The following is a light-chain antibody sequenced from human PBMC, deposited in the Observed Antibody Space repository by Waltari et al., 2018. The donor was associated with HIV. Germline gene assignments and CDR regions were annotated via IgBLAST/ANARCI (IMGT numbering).Light chain of an antibody. Sequence: QSALTQPASVAGSLGQSITISCTGTRSDVGGYNYVSWYQQQNPGKAPRLMIFEVSSRPSGVSNRFSGSKSGITASLTISGLQAEDEADYYCSSYTSASTRVFGGGTKLIVL. CDR3: SSYTSASTRV. V-gene: IGLV2-14*03. J-gene: IGLJ3*02. CDR2: EVS. CDR1: RSDVGGYNY.